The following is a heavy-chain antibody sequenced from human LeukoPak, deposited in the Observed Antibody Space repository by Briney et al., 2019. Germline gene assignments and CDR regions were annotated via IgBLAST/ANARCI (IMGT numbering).Heavy chain of an antibody. CDR1: GGSISSYY. D-gene: IGHD5-18*01. V-gene: IGHV4-59*08. Sequence: LSETLSLTCTVSGGSISSYYWSWIRQPPGKGLEWIGYIYYSGSTNYNPPLKSRVTISVDTSKNQFSLKLSSVTAADTAVYYCARLQYSYGGVHYFDYWGQGTLVTVSS. J-gene: IGHJ4*02. CDR2: IYYSGST. CDR3: ARLQYSYGGVHYFDY.